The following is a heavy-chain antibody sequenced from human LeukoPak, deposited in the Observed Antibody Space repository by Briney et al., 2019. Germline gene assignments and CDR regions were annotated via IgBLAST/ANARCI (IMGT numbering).Heavy chain of an antibody. J-gene: IGHJ4*02. V-gene: IGHV3-7*01. D-gene: IGHD3-10*01. CDR1: GFSFSSYW. CDR2: IKQDGSEK. CDR3: ARAGQEWFGELGFDS. Sequence: PGGSLRLSCAASGFSFSSYWMSWVRQAPGKGLEWVANIKQDGSEKYYVASVKGRFTISRDNAKNSLYLQRNSLRAEDTAMYYCARAGQEWFGELGFDSWGQGTLVTVSS.